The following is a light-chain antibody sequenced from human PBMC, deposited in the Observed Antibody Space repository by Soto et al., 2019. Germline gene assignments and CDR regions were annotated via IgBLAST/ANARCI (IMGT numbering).Light chain of an antibody. J-gene: IGKJ1*01. CDR1: QATRND. CDR3: LQHNVFPRT. V-gene: IGKV1-17*01. Sequence: DIQMPQSPSSLSASVGDRVTITCRASQATRNDLAWYQQNPGRAPKRLIYGSSSLQSGVPARFSGSGSGTEFTLTISSLQPEDFATYYCLQHNVFPRTFGQGTKVEIK. CDR2: GSS.